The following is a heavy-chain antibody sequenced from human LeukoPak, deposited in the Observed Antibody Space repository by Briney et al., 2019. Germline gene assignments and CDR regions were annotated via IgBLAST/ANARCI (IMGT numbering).Heavy chain of an antibody. J-gene: IGHJ3*02. V-gene: IGHV4-59*01. D-gene: IGHD2/OR15-2a*01. CDR3: ARVGFYARAFDI. Sequence: PSETLSLTCTVSGGSISSYYWSWIRQPPGKGLEWIGYIYYSGSTNYNPSLKSQVTISVDTSKNKFSLKLTSVTAADTGVYYCARVGFYARAFDIWGQGTVITVSS. CDR2: IYYSGST. CDR1: GGSISSYY.